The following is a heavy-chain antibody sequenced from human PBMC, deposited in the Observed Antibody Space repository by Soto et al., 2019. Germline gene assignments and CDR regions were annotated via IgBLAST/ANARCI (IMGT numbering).Heavy chain of an antibody. Sequence: QVQLQESGPGLVKPSETLSLTCTVSGGSINNYYWVWLRQPPGEGLEWIGHMYYSGDTDYNPSLKSRVAISVDTSKNRFSLRLTSVTAADTAVYYCARGDWNDYFYNGMDVWGQGTTVTVSS. D-gene: IGHD1-1*01. J-gene: IGHJ6*02. CDR3: ARGDWNDYFYNGMDV. CDR1: GGSINNYY. CDR2: MYYSGDT. V-gene: IGHV4-59*01.